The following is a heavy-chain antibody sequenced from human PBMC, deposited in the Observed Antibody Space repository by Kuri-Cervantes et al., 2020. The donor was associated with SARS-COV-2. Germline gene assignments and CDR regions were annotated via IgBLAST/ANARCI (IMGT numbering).Heavy chain of an antibody. Sequence: GESLKISFAASGFSFSTYGIHWVRQAPGKGLQWVAVIWYDGSNKYYADSVKGRFTISREDSKNTVYLEMNSLRVDDTAVYYCARDQGADTDMVGFDYWGQGTPVTVSS. J-gene: IGHJ4*02. CDR3: ARDQGADTDMVGFDY. CDR2: IWYDGSNK. D-gene: IGHD5-18*01. V-gene: IGHV3-33*01. CDR1: GFSFSTYG.